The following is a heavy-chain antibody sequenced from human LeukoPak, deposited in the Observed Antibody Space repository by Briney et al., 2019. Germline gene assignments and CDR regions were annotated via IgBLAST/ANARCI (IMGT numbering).Heavy chain of an antibody. Sequence: GGSLRLSCAASGFTFSNYAMSWVRQAPGKGLEWVSGISGSGGSAYYADSVKGRFTISRDNSKNTLYLQMNSLTDEDTAVYYCAKKWGVGTTTLDYFDYWGQGTLVAVSS. V-gene: IGHV3-23*01. CDR3: AKKWGVGTTTLDYFDY. CDR2: ISGSGGSA. CDR1: GFTFSNYA. J-gene: IGHJ4*02. D-gene: IGHD1-26*01.